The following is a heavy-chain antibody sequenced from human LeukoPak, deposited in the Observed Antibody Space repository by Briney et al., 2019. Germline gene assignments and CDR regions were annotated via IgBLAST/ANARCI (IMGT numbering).Heavy chain of an antibody. D-gene: IGHD3-10*01. J-gene: IGHJ6*03. Sequence: GTLRLHCSSSGFTFSRYGMSWVRQAPGKWLEWVAAICDRCHSTYSADSVKGQFTNSRVNSKNILDMQVTSLRPDGTALHCPAKAPSMVRGVISRYYYYRDVWGKGTLVTISS. V-gene: IGHV3-23*01. CDR3: AKAPSMVRGVISRYYYYRDV. CDR2: ICDRCHST. CDR1: GFTFSRYG.